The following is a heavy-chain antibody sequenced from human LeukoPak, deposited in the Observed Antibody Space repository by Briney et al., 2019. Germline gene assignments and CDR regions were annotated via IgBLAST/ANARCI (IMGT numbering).Heavy chain of an antibody. CDR2: IYYSGST. J-gene: IGHJ3*02. V-gene: IGHV4-59*01. D-gene: IGHD6-13*01. CDR1: GGSISSYY. Sequence: SETPSLTCTVSGGSISSYYWSWIRQPPGKGLEWIGYIYYSGSTNYNPSLKSRVTISVDTSKNQFSLKLSSVTAADTAVYYCARVGRAAAGLRAFDIWGQGTMVTVSS. CDR3: ARVGRAAAGLRAFDI.